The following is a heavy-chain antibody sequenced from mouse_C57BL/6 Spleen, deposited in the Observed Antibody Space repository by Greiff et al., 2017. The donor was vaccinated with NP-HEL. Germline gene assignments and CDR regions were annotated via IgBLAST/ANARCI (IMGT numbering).Heavy chain of an antibody. CDR3: ASSGNYDLYYAMDY. Sequence: EVQLQQSGPELVKPGASVKISCKASGYTFTDYYMNWVKQSHGKSLEWIGDINPNNGGTSYNQKFKGKATLTVDKSSSTAYIELRSLTSEDSAVYYCASSGNYDLYYAMDYWGQGTSVTVSS. V-gene: IGHV1-26*01. CDR1: GYTFTDYY. CDR2: INPNNGGT. D-gene: IGHD2-1*01. J-gene: IGHJ4*01.